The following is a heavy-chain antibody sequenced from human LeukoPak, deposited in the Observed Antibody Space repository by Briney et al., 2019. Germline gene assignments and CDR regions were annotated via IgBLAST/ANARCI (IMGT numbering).Heavy chain of an antibody. CDR1: GISFSDYY. V-gene: IGHV3-11*01. J-gene: IGHJ4*02. Sequence: GGSLRPSCAASGISFSDYYMSWIRQAPGKGLEWLSYISSSSGHISYADSVKGRFTISRDNAKNSVYLQMDTLRAEDTAMYYCAITLLPSTGYYWGQGTLVTVSS. CDR2: ISSSSGHI. CDR3: AITLLPSTGYY. D-gene: IGHD4-17*01.